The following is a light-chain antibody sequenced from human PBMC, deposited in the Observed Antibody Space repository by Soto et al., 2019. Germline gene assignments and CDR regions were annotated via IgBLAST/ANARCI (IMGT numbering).Light chain of an antibody. Sequence: IQLTQSPSSLSASVGDRVSITCRASQAIKTYLAWYQQKRGEAPKLLISGTFTLQSGVPSRFNGSGSGTDFTLTISRLQPEDFATYYCQHLNNYPPFTFGPGTKVD. J-gene: IGKJ3*01. CDR1: QAIKTY. CDR3: QHLNNYPPFT. V-gene: IGKV1-9*01. CDR2: GTF.